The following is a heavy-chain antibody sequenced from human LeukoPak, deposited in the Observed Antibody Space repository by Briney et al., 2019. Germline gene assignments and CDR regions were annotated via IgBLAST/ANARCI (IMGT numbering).Heavy chain of an antibody. D-gene: IGHD6-6*01. CDR3: ARVPAEPSVLSLYYYMDV. Sequence: PGGSLRLSCAASGFTFSSYAMHWVRQAPGKGLEYVSAISSNGGSTYYANSVKGRFTISRDNSKNTLYLQMGSLRAEDMAVYYCARVPAEPSVLSLYYYMDVWGKGTTVTVSS. CDR2: ISSNGGST. V-gene: IGHV3-64*01. CDR1: GFTFSSYA. J-gene: IGHJ6*03.